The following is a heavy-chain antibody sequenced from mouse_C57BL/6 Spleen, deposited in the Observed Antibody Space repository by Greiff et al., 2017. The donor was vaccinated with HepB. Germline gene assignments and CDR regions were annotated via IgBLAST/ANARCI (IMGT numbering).Heavy chain of an antibody. Sequence: SGAELVRPGASVTLSCKASGYTFTDYEMHWVKQTPVHGLEWIGAIDPETGGTAYNQKFKGKAILTADKSSSTAYMELRSLTSEDSAVYYCTIGTAQATFSFDYWGQGTTLTVSS. CDR2: IDPETGGT. CDR3: TIGTAQATFSFDY. V-gene: IGHV1-15*01. J-gene: IGHJ2*01. D-gene: IGHD3-2*02. CDR1: GYTFTDYE.